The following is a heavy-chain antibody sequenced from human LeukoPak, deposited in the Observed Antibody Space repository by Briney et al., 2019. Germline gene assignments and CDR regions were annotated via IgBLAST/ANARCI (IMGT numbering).Heavy chain of an antibody. Sequence: SETLSLTCAVSGGSFSGYSWSWIRQPPGKGLEWIGSIYYSGSTNYNPSLKSRVTISVDTSKNQFSLKLSSVTAADTAVYYCATVSDSSSWNYYYYMDVWGKGTTVTISS. J-gene: IGHJ6*03. CDR2: IYYSGST. V-gene: IGHV4-59*01. CDR3: ATVSDSSSWNYYYYMDV. D-gene: IGHD6-13*01. CDR1: GGSFSGYS.